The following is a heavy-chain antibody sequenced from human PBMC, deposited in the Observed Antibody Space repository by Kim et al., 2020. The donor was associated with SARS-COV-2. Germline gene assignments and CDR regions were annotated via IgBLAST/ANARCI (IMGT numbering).Heavy chain of an antibody. CDR1: GGSISSSSYY. Sequence: SETLSLTCTVSGGSISSSSYYWGWIRQPPGKGLEWIGSIYYSGSTYYNPSLKSRVTISVDTSKNQFSLKLSSVTAADTAVYYCARDFDGPVVTPFDYWGQGTLVTVSS. D-gene: IGHD2-15*01. V-gene: IGHV4-39*07. CDR3: ARDFDGPVVTPFDY. CDR2: IYYSGST. J-gene: IGHJ4*02.